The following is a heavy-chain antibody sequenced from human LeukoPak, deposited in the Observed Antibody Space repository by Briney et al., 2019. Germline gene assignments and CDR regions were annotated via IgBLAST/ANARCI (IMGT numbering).Heavy chain of an antibody. Sequence: GGSLRLSCAASGFTVSSNYMSWVRQAPGKGLEWVSVIYSGGSTYYADSVKGRFTISRDNSKNTLYLQMNSLRAEDTAVYYCARAYCSSTSCYPFDYWGQGTLVTVSS. V-gene: IGHV3-66*01. CDR3: ARAYCSSTSCYPFDY. J-gene: IGHJ4*02. D-gene: IGHD2-2*01. CDR1: GFTVSSNY. CDR2: IYSGGST.